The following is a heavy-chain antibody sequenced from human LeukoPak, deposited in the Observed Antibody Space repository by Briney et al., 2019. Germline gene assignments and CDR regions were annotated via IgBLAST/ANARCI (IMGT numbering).Heavy chain of an antibody. V-gene: IGHV4-34*01. J-gene: IGHJ5*02. CDR1: GGSFSGYY. CDR3: ARWGQDGSGSYYTS. Sequence: SETLSLTCAVYGGSFSGYYWSWIRQPPGKGLEWIGEINHSGSINYNPSLKSRVTISVDTSKNQFSLKLSSVTAADTAVYYCARWGQDGSGSYYTSWGQGTLVTVSS. D-gene: IGHD3-10*01. CDR2: INHSGSI.